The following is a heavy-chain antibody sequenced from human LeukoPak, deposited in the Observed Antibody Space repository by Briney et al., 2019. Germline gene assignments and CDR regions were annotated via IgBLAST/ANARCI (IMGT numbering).Heavy chain of an antibody. V-gene: IGHV4-61*02. J-gene: IGHJ4*02. CDR1: GGSISSGSYY. Sequence: SQTLSLTCTVSGGSISSGSYYWSWIRQPAGKGLEWIGRIYTTGRTIYNPSLKSQVTISINTSKNQFSLKLTSETATDTAMYYCARESLEFRFFDFWGQGALVTVSS. CDR3: ARESLEFRFFDF. D-gene: IGHD1-1*01. CDR2: IYTTGRT.